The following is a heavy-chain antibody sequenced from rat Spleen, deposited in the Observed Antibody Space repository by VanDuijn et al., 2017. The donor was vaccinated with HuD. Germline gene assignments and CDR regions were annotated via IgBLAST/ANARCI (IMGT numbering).Heavy chain of an antibody. D-gene: IGHD5-1*01. Sequence: EVQLVESGGGFVQPGRSLKLSCAASGFTFSDYGMAWVRQTPTKGLEWVASITTGGDNTYSRDSVKGRFSISRDNAKNTQYLQMDSLRSEDTATYYCARHSGTARGVMDAWGQGASVTVSS. J-gene: IGHJ4*01. CDR1: GFTFSDYG. V-gene: IGHV5S14*01. CDR3: ARHSGTARGVMDA. CDR2: ITTGGDNT.